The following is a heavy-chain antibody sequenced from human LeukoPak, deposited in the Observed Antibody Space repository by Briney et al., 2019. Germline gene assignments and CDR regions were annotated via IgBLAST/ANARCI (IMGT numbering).Heavy chain of an antibody. CDR1: GGSISSGGYY. D-gene: IGHD2-2*01. CDR3: ARGIGVTSPREFDP. V-gene: IGHV4-31*03. CDR2: IYYSGST. Sequence: SQTLSLTCTVSGGSISSGGYYWSWIRQHPGKGLEWIGYIYYSGSTYYNPSLKSRVTISVDTSKNQFSLKLSSVTAAGTAVYYCARGIGVTSPREFDPWGQGTLVTVSS. J-gene: IGHJ5*02.